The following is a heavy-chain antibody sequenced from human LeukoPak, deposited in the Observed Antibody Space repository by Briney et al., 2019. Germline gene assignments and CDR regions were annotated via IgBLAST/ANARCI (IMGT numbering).Heavy chain of an antibody. V-gene: IGHV4-38-2*02. CDR2: ISNRGSP. CDR3: VRDGGFYYTASPNSWFDP. Sequence: SETLSLTCLVSGFSISSDDCWGWIRQPPGKGLEWIGSISNRGSPYYNPSLKSRVTMSVDTPNNHFSLRLSSVTAADTAVYYCVRDGGFYYTASPNSWFDPWGQGPWSPSPQ. CDR1: GFSISSDDC. J-gene: IGHJ5*02. D-gene: IGHD2-15*01.